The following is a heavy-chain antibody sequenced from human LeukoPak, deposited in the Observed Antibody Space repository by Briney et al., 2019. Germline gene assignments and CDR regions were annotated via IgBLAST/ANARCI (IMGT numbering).Heavy chain of an antibody. CDR2: IRGFRGYNGYT. J-gene: IGHJ6*03. Sequence: ASVKVSCKASGYTFTNYSISWVRQAPGQGLEWMGWIRGFRGYNGYTNYAQRLQGRVTMTTDTSTSTAYMELRSLRSEDTAVYYCASHAAAGGSDYYYYMDVWGKGTTVTISS. V-gene: IGHV1-18*01. CDR1: GYTFTNYS. CDR3: ASHAAAGGSDYYYYMDV. D-gene: IGHD6-13*01.